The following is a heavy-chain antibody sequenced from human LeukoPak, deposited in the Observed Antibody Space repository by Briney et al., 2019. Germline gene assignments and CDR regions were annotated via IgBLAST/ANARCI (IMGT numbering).Heavy chain of an antibody. Sequence: ASVKVSCKASGYTFTGYYMHWVRQAPGQGLEWMGWINPSSGGTNYAQKFQGRVTMTRDTSISTAYMELSRLRSDDTAVYYCASRSPRVAMDVWGQGTTVTVSS. CDR2: INPSSGGT. CDR3: ASRSPRVAMDV. CDR1: GYTFTGYY. J-gene: IGHJ6*02. V-gene: IGHV1-2*02. D-gene: IGHD1-26*01.